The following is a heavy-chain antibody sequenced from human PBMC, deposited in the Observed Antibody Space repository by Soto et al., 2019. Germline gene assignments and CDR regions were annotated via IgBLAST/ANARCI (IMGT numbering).Heavy chain of an antibody. Sequence: SVKVSCKESGYTFTSYGISWVRQAPGQGLEWMGWISAYNGNTNYAQKLQGRVTMTTDTSTSTAYMELRSLRSDDTAVYYCARGPGSGSYLDYYGMDVWGQGTTVTVSS. D-gene: IGHD3-10*01. CDR1: GYTFTSYG. CDR2: ISAYNGNT. CDR3: ARGPGSGSYLDYYGMDV. J-gene: IGHJ6*02. V-gene: IGHV1-18*01.